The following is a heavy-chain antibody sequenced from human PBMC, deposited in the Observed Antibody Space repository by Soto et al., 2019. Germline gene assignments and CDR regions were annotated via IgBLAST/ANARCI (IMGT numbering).Heavy chain of an antibody. D-gene: IGHD6-19*01. Sequence: QITLEESGPALVKPTQTLTLTCTFSGFSLNTRAVGVGWIRQPPGKALEWLAFIYWDANKYYSPSLKSRLTITKDSPKTQVVLTMTNTGPVDTATYYCAHGAGWLFDYWGQGTQVTVSS. J-gene: IGHJ4*02. CDR3: AHGAGWLFDY. CDR1: GFSLNTRAVG. CDR2: IYWDANK. V-gene: IGHV2-5*02.